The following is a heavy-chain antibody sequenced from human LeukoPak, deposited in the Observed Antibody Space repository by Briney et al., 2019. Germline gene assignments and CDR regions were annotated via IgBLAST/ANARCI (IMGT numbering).Heavy chain of an antibody. Sequence: GGSLRLSCAASGFTFSSYSMNWVRQAPGKGLEWVSAISGSGGSTYYADSVKGRFTISRDNSKNTLYLQMNSLRAEDTAVYFCARVHETSGYYSPHWFDPWGQGTLVTVSS. CDR3: ARVHETSGYYSPHWFDP. CDR2: ISGSGGST. V-gene: IGHV3-23*01. J-gene: IGHJ5*02. CDR1: GFTFSSYS. D-gene: IGHD3-22*01.